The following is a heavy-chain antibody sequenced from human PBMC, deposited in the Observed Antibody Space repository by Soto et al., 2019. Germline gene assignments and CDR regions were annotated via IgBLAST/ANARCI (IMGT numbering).Heavy chain of an antibody. J-gene: IGHJ6*02. CDR1: GFSVSIYW. CDR3: ARDIDISPRPLGYYGMDV. D-gene: IGHD3-9*01. V-gene: IGHV3-74*01. CDR2: INSDGSST. Sequence: WGSLRLACAASGFSVSIYWMHWVRQAPGKGLVWVSRINSDGSSTSYADSVKGRFTISRDNAKNTLYLQMNSLRAEDTAVYYCARDIDISPRPLGYYGMDVWGQGTTVTVSS.